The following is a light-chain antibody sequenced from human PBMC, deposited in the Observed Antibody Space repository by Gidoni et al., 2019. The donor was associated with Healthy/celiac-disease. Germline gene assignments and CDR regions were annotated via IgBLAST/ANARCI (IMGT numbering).Light chain of an antibody. Sequence: IQMTQSPSSLSASVGDRVTITCRASQSISSYLNWYQQKPGKAPKLLIYAASSFQSGVPSRFSGSGSGTDFTLTISSLQPEDFATYYCQQSYSTWWTFGQGTKVEIK. CDR2: AAS. CDR3: QQSYSTWWT. CDR1: QSISSY. J-gene: IGKJ1*01. V-gene: IGKV1-39*01.